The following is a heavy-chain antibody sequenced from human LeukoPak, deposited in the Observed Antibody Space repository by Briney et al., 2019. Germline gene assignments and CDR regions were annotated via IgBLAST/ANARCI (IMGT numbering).Heavy chain of an antibody. V-gene: IGHV4-39*01. CDR2: IYYSGST. D-gene: IGHD6-13*01. CDR1: GGSISSSSYY. Sequence: SETLSLTCTVSGGSISSSSYYWGWIRQPPGKGLEWIGGIYYSGSTYYNPSLKSRVTISVDTSKNQFSLKLSSVTAADTAVYYCARVRQLSLLYDYWGQGTLVTVSS. CDR3: ARVRQLSLLYDY. J-gene: IGHJ4*02.